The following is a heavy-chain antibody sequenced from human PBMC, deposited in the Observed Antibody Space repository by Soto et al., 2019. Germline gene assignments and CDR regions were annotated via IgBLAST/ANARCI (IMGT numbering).Heavy chain of an antibody. V-gene: IGHV5-51*01. CDR3: ARVVIGYCSSTSCPADY. CDR2: MFPGDSTT. J-gene: IGHJ4*02. Sequence: GESLKISCKGSGFTFTAYWIGWVRQMPGKGLEWMGIMFPGDSTTRYSPSFQGQVTMSADKSISTAYLQWNSLKASDTAMYYCARVVIGYCSSTSCPADYWGQGALVTVSS. D-gene: IGHD2-2*01. CDR1: GFTFTAYW.